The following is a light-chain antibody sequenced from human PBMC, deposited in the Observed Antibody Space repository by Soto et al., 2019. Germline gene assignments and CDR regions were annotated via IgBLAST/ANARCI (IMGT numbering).Light chain of an antibody. V-gene: IGLV2-11*01. CDR1: SSDVGGYNY. CDR2: DVN. CDR3: SSYAGSYTVV. J-gene: IGLJ2*01. Sequence: QSVLTQPRSVSGSPGQSVTISCTGTSSDVGGYNYVSWYQQHPGKAPKLMIYDVNKRPSGVPDRFSGSKSGNTASLTISGLQAEDEADYYCSSYAGSYTVVFGGGTKLTVL.